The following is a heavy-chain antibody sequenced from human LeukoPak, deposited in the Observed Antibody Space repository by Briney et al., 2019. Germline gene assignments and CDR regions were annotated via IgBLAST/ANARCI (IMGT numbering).Heavy chain of an antibody. CDR1: GGSISSYY. CDR2: IYTSGST. D-gene: IGHD2-8*02. V-gene: IGHV4-4*09. J-gene: IGHJ4*02. Sequence: PSETLSLTCTVSGGSISSYYWSWIRQPPGKGLGWIGYIYTSGSTNYNPSLKSRVTISVDTSKNQFSLKLSSVTAADTAVYYCARLGAYGSFDYWGQGTLVTVSS. CDR3: ARLGAYGSFDY.